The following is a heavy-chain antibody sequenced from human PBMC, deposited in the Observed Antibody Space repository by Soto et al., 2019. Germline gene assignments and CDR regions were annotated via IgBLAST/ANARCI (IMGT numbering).Heavy chain of an antibody. CDR3: AREGNLGRWIQPLDS. CDR1: GGSISSYY. D-gene: IGHD2-2*03. CDR2: IHYNGNT. J-gene: IGHJ4*02. V-gene: IGHV4-59*01. Sequence: PSETLSLTCTISGGSISSYYWSWIRQPPGKGLEWIGNIHYNGNTKYSPSLKSRVTMSVDTSKNHFSLKLISVTTADTAVYFCAREGNLGRWIQPLDSWGQGTLVTV.